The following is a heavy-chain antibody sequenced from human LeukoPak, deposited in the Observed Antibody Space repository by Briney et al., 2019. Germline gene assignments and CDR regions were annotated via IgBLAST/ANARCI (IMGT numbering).Heavy chain of an antibody. CDR1: GEPYRGLY. D-gene: IGHD6-13*01. J-gene: IGHJ4*02. V-gene: IGHV4-34*01. CDR2: ITYSGST. Sequence: PSQTLSLICAVYGEPYRGLYWRWITQPPGKGLEWIGEITYSGSTNYNPSLKSRVTISVDRSKNYFSLKVSSVTAADTAVYHCTRGPRRPAAAPEYWGQGTLVTVSS. CDR3: TRGPRRPAAAPEY.